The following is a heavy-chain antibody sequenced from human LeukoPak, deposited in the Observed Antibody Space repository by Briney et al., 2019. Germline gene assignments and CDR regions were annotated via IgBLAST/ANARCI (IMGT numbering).Heavy chain of an antibody. J-gene: IGHJ6*03. CDR2: IYGGGNT. Sequence: GGSLRLSCAASGFTVSNNYMSWVRQAPGKGLEWVSAIYGGGNTYYADSVKGRFTISRDNSKNTLYLQMNSLRAEDTAVYYCAKDATSVATTPDYYYYYYMDVWGKGTTVTVSS. CDR3: AKDATSVATTPDYYYYYYMDV. CDR1: GFTVSNNY. V-gene: IGHV3-66*02. D-gene: IGHD5-12*01.